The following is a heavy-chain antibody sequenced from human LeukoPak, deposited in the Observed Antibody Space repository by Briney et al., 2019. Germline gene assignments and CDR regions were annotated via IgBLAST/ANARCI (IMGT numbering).Heavy chain of an antibody. Sequence: SETLSLTCAVYGGSFSGYYWSWIRQPPGKGLEWIGEINHSGSTNCNPSLKSRVTISVDTSKNQFSLKLSSVTAADTAVYYCARGPNVLLWFGGFQSFDYWGQGTLVTVSS. D-gene: IGHD3-10*01. CDR2: INHSGST. J-gene: IGHJ4*02. V-gene: IGHV4-34*01. CDR1: GGSFSGYY. CDR3: ARGPNVLLWFGGFQSFDY.